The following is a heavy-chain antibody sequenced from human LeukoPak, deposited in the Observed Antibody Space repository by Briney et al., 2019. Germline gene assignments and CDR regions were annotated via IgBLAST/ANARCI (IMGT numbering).Heavy chain of an antibody. CDR2: INPNSGGT. J-gene: IGHJ6*03. CDR1: GYTFTGYY. CDR3: ARTPDIVVVPAALYYYYYYMDV. V-gene: IGHV1-2*06. D-gene: IGHD2-2*01. Sequence: ASVKVSCKASGYTFTGYYMHWVRQAPGQGLEWMGRINPNSGGTNYALKFQGRVTMTRDTSISTAYMELSRLRSDDTAVYYCARTPDIVVVPAALYYYYYYMDVWGKGTTVTVSS.